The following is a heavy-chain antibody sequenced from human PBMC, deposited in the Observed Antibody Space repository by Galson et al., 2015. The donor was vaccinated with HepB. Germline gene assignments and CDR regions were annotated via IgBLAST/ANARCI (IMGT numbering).Heavy chain of an antibody. CDR2: IGTAGDP. J-gene: IGHJ2*01. Sequence: SLRLSCAASGFTFSSYDMHWVRQATGKGLEWVSAIGTAGDPYYPGSVKGRFTISRENAKNSLYLQMNSLRAGDTAVYYCARGPSYYYDSSGYYNWYFDLWGRGTLVTVSS. CDR1: GFTFSSYD. D-gene: IGHD3-22*01. CDR3: ARGPSYYYDSSGYYNWYFDL. V-gene: IGHV3-13*05.